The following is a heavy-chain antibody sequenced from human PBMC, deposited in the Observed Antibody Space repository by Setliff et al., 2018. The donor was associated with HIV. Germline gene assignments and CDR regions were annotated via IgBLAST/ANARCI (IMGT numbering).Heavy chain of an antibody. J-gene: IGHJ4*02. CDR3: ARTHRSCSGNSCSKVSFDS. CDR2: VYTSGST. Sequence: SETLSLTCTVSGDSISSGSYYWSWIRQPAGKGLEWIGHVYTSGSTDYNPSLNSRLTISIDTSRNQFSLKLPSVTAADTAVYYCARTHRSCSGNSCSKVSFDSWGQGALVTVSS. V-gene: IGHV4-61*09. CDR1: GDSISSGSYY. D-gene: IGHD2-2*01.